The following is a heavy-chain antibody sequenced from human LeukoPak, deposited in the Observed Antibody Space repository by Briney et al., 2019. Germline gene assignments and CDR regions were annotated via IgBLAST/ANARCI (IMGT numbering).Heavy chain of an antibody. CDR1: GFTFSSYG. CDR3: AKDLPPIGYCSSTSCPPGLFDY. CDR2: ISYDGSNK. Sequence: PGGSPRLSCAASGFTFSSYGMHWVRQAPGKGLEWVAVISYDGSNKYYADSVKGRFTISRDNSKNTLYLQMNSLRAEDTAVYYCAKDLPPIGYCSSTSCPPGLFDYWGQGTLVTVSS. V-gene: IGHV3-30*18. J-gene: IGHJ4*02. D-gene: IGHD2-2*01.